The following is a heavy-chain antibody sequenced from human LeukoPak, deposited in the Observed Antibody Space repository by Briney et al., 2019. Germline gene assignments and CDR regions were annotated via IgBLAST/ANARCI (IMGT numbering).Heavy chain of an antibody. CDR3: ARHYSAQNWYFDL. Sequence: SETLSLTCTVSGGSISSSNYYWGRIRQPPGKGLEWIGSIFYSGSPYYNPSLKGRVTISVDTSKNQFSLKLSSVTAADTAVYYCARHYSAQNWYFDLWGRGTLVTVSS. V-gene: IGHV4-39*01. D-gene: IGHD2-15*01. CDR2: IFYSGSP. J-gene: IGHJ2*01. CDR1: GGSISSSNYY.